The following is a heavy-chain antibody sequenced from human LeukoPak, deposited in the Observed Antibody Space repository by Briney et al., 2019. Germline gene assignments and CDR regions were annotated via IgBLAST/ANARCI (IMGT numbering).Heavy chain of an antibody. CDR2: IYYSGST. Sequence: SETLSLTCAVYGGSFSGYYWSWIRQPPGKGLEWIGSIYYSGSTYYNPSLKSRVTISVDTSKNHFSLKLSSVTAAGTAVYYCARARKQQLYFDAFDIWGQGTMVTVSS. CDR1: GGSFSGYY. V-gene: IGHV4-34*01. D-gene: IGHD6-13*01. J-gene: IGHJ3*02. CDR3: ARARKQQLYFDAFDI.